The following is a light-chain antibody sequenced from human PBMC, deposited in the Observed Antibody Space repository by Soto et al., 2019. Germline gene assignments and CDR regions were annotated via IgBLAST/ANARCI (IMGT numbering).Light chain of an antibody. V-gene: IGLV4-69*01. J-gene: IGLJ3*02. Sequence: QLVLTQSPSASDSLGASVNLTCTLSSGHSSYAIAWHQQQPEKGPRYLMKVNNDGSHPKGDGIPDRFSGSTSGAERYLTISSLQSEDEADYYCQTWGAGIWVFGGGTNVTVL. CDR1: SGHSSYA. CDR2: VNNDGSH. CDR3: QTWGAGIWV.